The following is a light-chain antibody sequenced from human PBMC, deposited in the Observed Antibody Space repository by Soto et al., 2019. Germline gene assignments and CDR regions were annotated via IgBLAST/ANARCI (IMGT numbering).Light chain of an antibody. CDR2: EGS. CDR1: SSDVGSYNL. Sequence: QSALTQPASVSGSPGQSITISCTGTSSDVGSYNLVSWYQQHPGKAPKLMIYEGSKRPSGVSNRFSGSKSGNTASLTISGLQAEDEADYYCQSYDSSLSGSEVFGTGTKLTVL. V-gene: IGLV2-14*02. J-gene: IGLJ1*01. CDR3: QSYDSSLSGSEV.